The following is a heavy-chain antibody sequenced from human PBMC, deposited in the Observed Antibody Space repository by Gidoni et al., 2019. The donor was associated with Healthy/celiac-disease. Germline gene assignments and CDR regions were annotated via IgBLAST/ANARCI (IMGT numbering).Heavy chain of an antibody. CDR2: IKSKTDGGTT. V-gene: IGHV3-15*01. J-gene: IGHJ6*02. CDR3: TTEIFDVDTAMPKTYYYGMDV. CDR1: GFTFSNAW. Sequence: EVQLVESGGGLVKPGGSLRLSCAASGFTFSNAWMSWVRQAPGKGLEWVGRIKSKTDGGTTDYAAPVKGRFTISRDDSKNTLYLQMNSLKTEDTAVYYCTTEIFDVDTAMPKTYYYGMDVWGQGTTVTVSS. D-gene: IGHD5-18*01.